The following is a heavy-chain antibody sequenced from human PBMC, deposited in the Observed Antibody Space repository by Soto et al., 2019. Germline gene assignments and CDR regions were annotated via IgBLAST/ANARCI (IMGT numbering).Heavy chain of an antibody. Sequence: GGSLRLSCAASGFTFSSYGMHWVRQAPGKGLEWVAVIWYDGSNKYYADSVKGRFTISRDNSKNTLYLQMNSLRAEDTAVYYCARTSYGDYVLIDYWGQGTLVTVSS. J-gene: IGHJ4*02. V-gene: IGHV3-33*01. CDR3: ARTSYGDYVLIDY. D-gene: IGHD4-17*01. CDR1: GFTFSSYG. CDR2: IWYDGSNK.